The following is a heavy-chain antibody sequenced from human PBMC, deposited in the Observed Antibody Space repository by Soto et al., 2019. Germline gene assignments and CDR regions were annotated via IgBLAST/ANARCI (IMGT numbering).Heavy chain of an antibody. J-gene: IGHJ6*02. CDR2: INPNSGGT. D-gene: IGHD3-10*01. CDR1: GYTFTGYY. CDR3: ASSLKYYYGSGSYRPIYYYYGMDV. V-gene: IGHV1-2*04. Sequence: ASVKVSCKASGYTFTGYYMHWVRQAPGQGLEWMGWINPNSGGTNYAQKFQGWVTMTRDTSISTAYMELSRLRSDDTAVYYCASSLKYYYGSGSYRPIYYYYGMDVWGQGTTVTVSS.